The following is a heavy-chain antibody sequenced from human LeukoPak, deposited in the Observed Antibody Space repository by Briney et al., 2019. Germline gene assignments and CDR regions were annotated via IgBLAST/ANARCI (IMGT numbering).Heavy chain of an antibody. CDR1: GGSISSYY. J-gene: IGHJ6*02. D-gene: IGHD5-24*01. CDR3: ARTIPSYYGMDV. CDR2: IYYSGST. Sequence: PSETLSLTCTASGGSISSYYWSWIRQPPGKGLEWIGYIYYSGSTNYNPSLKSRVTMSVDTSKNQFSLKLTSVTAADTAVYYCARTIPSYYGMDVWGQGTTVTVSS. V-gene: IGHV4-59*12.